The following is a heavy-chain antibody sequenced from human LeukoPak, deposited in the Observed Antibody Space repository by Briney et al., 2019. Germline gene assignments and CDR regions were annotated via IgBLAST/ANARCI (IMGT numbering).Heavy chain of an antibody. Sequence: KTSETLSLTCGVYGGSLSNYYWSWIRQPPGKGLEWIGDIHHSGSATYNPSLKSRVTISVDTSKKQVSLNLTTVTAADTAVYYCARGGGVPATAPWFDPWGQGTLVTVSS. V-gene: IGHV4-34*01. D-gene: IGHD2-2*01. CDR2: IHHSGSA. CDR3: ARGGGVPATAPWFDP. J-gene: IGHJ5*02. CDR1: GGSLSNYY.